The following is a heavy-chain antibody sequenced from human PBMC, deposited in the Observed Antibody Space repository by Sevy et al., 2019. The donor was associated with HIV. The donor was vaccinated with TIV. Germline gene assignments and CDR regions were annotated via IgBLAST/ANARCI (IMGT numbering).Heavy chain of an antibody. CDR3: AASLGIAAAGTLSLDV. Sequence: GESLEISCKGSGYSFTSYWIGWVRQMPGKGLEWMGIIYPGDSDTRYSPSFQGQVTISADKSISTAYLQWSSLKASDTAMYYCAASLGIAAAGTLSLDVWGQGTTVTVSS. J-gene: IGHJ6*02. D-gene: IGHD6-13*01. V-gene: IGHV5-51*01. CDR1: GYSFTSYW. CDR2: IYPGDSDT.